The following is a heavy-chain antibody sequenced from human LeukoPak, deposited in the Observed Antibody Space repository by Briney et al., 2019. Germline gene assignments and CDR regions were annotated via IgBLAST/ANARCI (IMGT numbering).Heavy chain of an antibody. CDR1: GFPLWRYL. V-gene: IGHV3-74*01. CDR2: IYSDGSST. D-gene: IGHD6-19*01. Sequence: GGSLSLFCAASGFPLWRYLMHWVRHAPGKGLVCVSRIYSDGSSTNYADSVKGRFTISRDNDKNPLYLLMNSLRVQGRAVHYCESSSGGFNWFDPWGEGTLVTVSS. J-gene: IGHJ5*02. CDR3: ESSSGGFNWFDP.